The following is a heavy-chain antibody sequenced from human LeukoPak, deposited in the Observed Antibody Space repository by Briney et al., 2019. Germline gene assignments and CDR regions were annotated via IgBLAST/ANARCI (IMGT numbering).Heavy chain of an antibody. CDR2: INHSGST. V-gene: IGHV4-34*01. D-gene: IGHD6-19*01. Sequence: GSLRLSCAASGFTFSSYAMSWVRQPPGKGLEWIGEINHSGSTNYNPSLKSRVTISVDTSKNQFSLKLSSVTAADTAVYYCARGRVAGTYHSRWGQGTLVTVSS. CDR3: ARGRVAGTYHSR. CDR1: GFTFSSYA. J-gene: IGHJ4*02.